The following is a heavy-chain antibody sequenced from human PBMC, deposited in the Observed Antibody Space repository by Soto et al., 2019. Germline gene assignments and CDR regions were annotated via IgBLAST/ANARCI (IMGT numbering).Heavy chain of an antibody. J-gene: IGHJ2*01. D-gene: IGHD4-17*01. V-gene: IGHV1-69*01. CDR2: IIPIFGTA. CDR1: GGTFSSYA. Sequence: QVQLVQSGAEVKKPGSSVKVSCKASGGTFSSYAISWVRQAPGQGLEWMGGIIPIFGTANYAQKFQGRVTITADESTSTAYMEPSSLRSEDTAVYYCARGDPRFYGDYWYFDLWGRGTLVTVSS. CDR3: ARGDPRFYGDYWYFDL.